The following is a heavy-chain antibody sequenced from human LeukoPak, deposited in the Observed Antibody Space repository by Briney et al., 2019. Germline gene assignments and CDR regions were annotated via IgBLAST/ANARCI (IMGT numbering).Heavy chain of an antibody. J-gene: IGHJ4*02. CDR1: GFTFKDYW. D-gene: IGHD1-26*01. CDR2: IKHLGTER. CDR3: ARGKGGSYLGF. Sequence: PGGSLRLSCTASGFTFKDYWMNWVRQAPGKGLEWVARIKHLGTERNYLDSVKGRFTISRDDAENSLFLQMNSLRAEDTAVYYCARGKGGSYLGFWGQGTLVTVSS. V-gene: IGHV3-7*01.